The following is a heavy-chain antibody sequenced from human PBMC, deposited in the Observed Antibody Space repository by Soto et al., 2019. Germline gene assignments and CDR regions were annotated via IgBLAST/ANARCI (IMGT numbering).Heavy chain of an antibody. J-gene: IGHJ4*02. D-gene: IGHD3-22*01. CDR1: GFTFSNYA. CDR3: AKSRYSASSGDYYDF. Sequence: EVQLLESGGGLVQPGGSLRLSCAASGFTFSNYAMSWVRQAPGKGLEWVSGIGGRATSAYYADSVKGRFAISRDNAYNTLFLQLNSLRAEDTDVYYCAKSRYSASSGDYYDFWGQGTLVTVSS. V-gene: IGHV3-23*01. CDR2: IGGRATSA.